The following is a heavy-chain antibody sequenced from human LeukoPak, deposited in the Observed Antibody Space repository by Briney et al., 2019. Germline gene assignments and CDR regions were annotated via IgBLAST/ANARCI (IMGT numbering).Heavy chain of an antibody. CDR3: ARVSISLFGVVTAHFDS. J-gene: IGHJ4*02. CDR2: INLSGST. D-gene: IGHD3-3*01. Sequence: SETLSLTCRVSGGSFSGSYWGWIRQPPGKGLEWMGEINLSGSTNYNSSLTSRVTISLDTSKNQFSLNLRSVTTADTAVYYCARVSISLFGVVTAHFDSWGQGTLVAVSS. CDR1: GGSFSGSY. V-gene: IGHV4-34*01.